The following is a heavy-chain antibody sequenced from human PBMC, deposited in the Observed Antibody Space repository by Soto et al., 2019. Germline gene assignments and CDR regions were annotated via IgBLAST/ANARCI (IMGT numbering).Heavy chain of an antibody. CDR3: ARVAY. Sequence: PGGSLRLSCEASGFTFSRVSMNWFRQVPGKGLEWVASISSGSSDTWYADSVKGRFIISRDNAQNSLFLQMNTLRPEDTAMYYCARVAYWGPGTQVTVSS. CDR1: GFTFSRVS. CDR2: ISSGSSDT. J-gene: IGHJ4*02. V-gene: IGHV3-21*01.